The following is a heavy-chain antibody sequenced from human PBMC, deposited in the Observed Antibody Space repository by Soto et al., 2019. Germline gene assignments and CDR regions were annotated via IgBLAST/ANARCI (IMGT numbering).Heavy chain of an antibody. CDR2: INEDGSGT. Sequence: EVQLVESGGGLVQPGGSLRLSCAASGFTFSSHYMSWVRQAPGKGLEWVANINEDGSGTWYVDSVKGLFTISRDNAENSLYLQMNSLRNEDTAVYYCARWLHDVLTGSWALDYWGQGTLVTVSS. J-gene: IGHJ4*02. D-gene: IGHD3-9*01. V-gene: IGHV3-7*01. CDR3: ARWLHDVLTGSWALDY. CDR1: GFTFSSHY.